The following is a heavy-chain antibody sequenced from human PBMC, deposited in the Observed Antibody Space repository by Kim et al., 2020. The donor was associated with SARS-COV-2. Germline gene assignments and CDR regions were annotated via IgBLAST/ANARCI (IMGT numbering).Heavy chain of an antibody. Sequence: GGSLRLSCAASGFTFSSYWMHWVRQAPGKGLVWVSRINSDGSSTSYADSVKGRFTISRDNAKNTLYLQMNSLRAEDTAVYYCAREFGYSYGWGVYYGMDVWGQGTTVTVSS. CDR3: AREFGYSYGWGVYYGMDV. V-gene: IGHV3-74*01. J-gene: IGHJ6*02. D-gene: IGHD5-18*01. CDR1: GFTFSSYW. CDR2: INSDGSST.